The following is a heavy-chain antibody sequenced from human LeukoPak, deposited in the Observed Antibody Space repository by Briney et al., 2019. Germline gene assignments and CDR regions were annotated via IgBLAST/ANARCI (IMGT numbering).Heavy chain of an antibody. J-gene: IGHJ4*02. V-gene: IGHV1-2*02. CDR2: INPNSGGT. D-gene: IGHD3-10*01. CDR1: GYTFTGHY. Sequence: GASVKVSCKASGYTFTGHYMHWVRQAPGQGLEWMGWINPNSGGTNYAQKFQGRVTMTRDTSISTAYMELSRLRSDDTAVYYCARATFELWFGEYNNGYFDYWGQGTLVTVSS. CDR3: ARATFELWFGEYNNGYFDY.